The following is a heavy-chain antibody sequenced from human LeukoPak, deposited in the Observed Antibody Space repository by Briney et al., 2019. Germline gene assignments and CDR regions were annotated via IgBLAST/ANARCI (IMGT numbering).Heavy chain of an antibody. CDR3: ARDTQCVSGDSSSWYGMDV. D-gene: IGHD6-13*01. CDR1: GGSISSYY. V-gene: IGHV4-4*07. J-gene: IGHJ6*02. CDR2: IYTSGST. Sequence: TSETLSLTCTVSGGSISSYYWSWIRQPAGKGLEWIGRIYTSGSTNYNPSLKSRVTMSVDTSKNQFSLKLSSVTAADTAVYYCARDTQCVSGDSSSWYGMDVWGQGTTVTVSS.